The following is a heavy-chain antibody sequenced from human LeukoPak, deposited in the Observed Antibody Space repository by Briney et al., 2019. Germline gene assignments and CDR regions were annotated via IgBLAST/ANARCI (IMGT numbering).Heavy chain of an antibody. CDR3: ARDLGYCTNGVCHTRFDY. Sequence: SETLSLTCTVSGGSISSGGYYWSWIRQHPGKGLEWIGYIYYSGSTYYNPSLKSRVTISVDTSKNQFSLKLSSVTAADTAVYYCARDLGYCTNGVCHTRFDYWGQGTLVAVSS. CDR2: IYYSGST. V-gene: IGHV4-31*03. D-gene: IGHD2-8*01. CDR1: GGSISSGGYY. J-gene: IGHJ4*02.